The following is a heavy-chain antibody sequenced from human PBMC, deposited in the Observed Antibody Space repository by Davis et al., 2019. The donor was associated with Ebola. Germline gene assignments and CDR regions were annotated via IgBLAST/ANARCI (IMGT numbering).Heavy chain of an antibody. CDR1: GFTFSDYY. CDR3: ARGERRYYDYNGMDV. D-gene: IGHD1-1*01. CDR2: ISTYGTTI. V-gene: IGHV3-11*01. J-gene: IGHJ6*02. Sequence: PGGSLRLSCAASGFTFSDYYMSWIRQAPGKGLEWLSYISTYGTTIYYGDSVKGRFTISRDNAKNSLYLQMHSLRPEDTAVYYCARGERRYYDYNGMDVWGQGTPVTVSS.